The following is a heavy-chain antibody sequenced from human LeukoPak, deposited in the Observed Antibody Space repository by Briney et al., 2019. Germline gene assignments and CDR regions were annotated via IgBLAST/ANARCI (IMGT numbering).Heavy chain of an antibody. CDR2: INPSGGST. V-gene: IGHV1-46*01. CDR1: GYTFTSYY. Sequence: ASVKVSCKASGYTFTSYYMHWVRQAPGQGLEWMGIINPSGGSTSYAQKFQGRVTMTRDTSTSTVYMELSSLRSEDTAVYYCARVSYSSGWYGRAFGIWGQGTMVTVSS. D-gene: IGHD6-19*01. CDR3: ARVSYSSGWYGRAFGI. J-gene: IGHJ3*02.